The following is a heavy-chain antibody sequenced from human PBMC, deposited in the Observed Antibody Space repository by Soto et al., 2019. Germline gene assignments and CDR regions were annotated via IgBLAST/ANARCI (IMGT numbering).Heavy chain of an antibody. Sequence: SVKVSCKASGGTFSSYTISWVRQATGQGLEWMGRIIPIFGTANYAQKFQGRVTITADESTSTAYMELSSLRSEDTAVYYCSGGSGTAYENWFDPWGQGTLVTVSS. V-gene: IGHV1-69*13. D-gene: IGHD3-10*01. J-gene: IGHJ5*02. CDR2: IIPIFGTA. CDR1: GGTFSSYT. CDR3: SGGSGTAYENWFDP.